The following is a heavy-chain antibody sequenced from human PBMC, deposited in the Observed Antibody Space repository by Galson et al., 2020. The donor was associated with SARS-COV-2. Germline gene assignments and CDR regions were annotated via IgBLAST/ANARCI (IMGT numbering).Heavy chain of an antibody. D-gene: IGHD1-26*01. Sequence: GESLKISCAASGFPFSNYAMSWVRQAPGKGLEWVSAISSNGARTHYADSVKGRFTISRDNSKSTLYLQMTSLRAEDTALYYCAKEEKNREADAFDIWGQGTMVTVSS. V-gene: IGHV3-23*01. CDR3: AKEEKNREADAFDI. CDR2: ISSNGART. CDR1: GFPFSNYA. J-gene: IGHJ3*02.